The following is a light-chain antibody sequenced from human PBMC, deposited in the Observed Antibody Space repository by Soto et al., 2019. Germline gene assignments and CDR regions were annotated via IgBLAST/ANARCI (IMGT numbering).Light chain of an antibody. V-gene: IGKV3-11*01. CDR3: HQRQSWPRT. CDR2: DAS. J-gene: IGKJ1*01. Sequence: EIVLTQSPATLSLSPGERATLSCRANQSVSSYLAWYQQKPGQAPRLLIYDASNRATGIPARFSGSGSGTDFTLTISSLEPEDYAVYYCHQRQSWPRTFGQGTKVDIK. CDR1: QSVSSY.